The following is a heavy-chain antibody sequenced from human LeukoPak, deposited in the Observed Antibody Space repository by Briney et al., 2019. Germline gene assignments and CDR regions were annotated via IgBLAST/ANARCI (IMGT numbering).Heavy chain of an antibody. D-gene: IGHD1-26*01. CDR3: ARGPKGPQWELLLRAFDI. V-gene: IGHV4-34*01. J-gene: IGHJ3*02. Sequence: SETLSLTCAVYGGSFSVYYWSWIRQPPGKGLEWIGEINHSGSTNYNPSLKSRVTISVDTSKNQFSLKLSSVTAADTAVYYCARGPKGPQWELLLRAFDIWGQGTMVTVSS. CDR1: GGSFSVYY. CDR2: INHSGST.